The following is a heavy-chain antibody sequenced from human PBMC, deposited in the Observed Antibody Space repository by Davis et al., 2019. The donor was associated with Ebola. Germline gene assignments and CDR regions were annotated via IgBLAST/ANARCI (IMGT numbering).Heavy chain of an antibody. CDR2: ITKGSDAI. V-gene: IGHV3-48*02. CDR1: GFLFSDYS. J-gene: IGHJ3*02. CDR3: ARDPHALDM. Sequence: GESLKISCAASGFLFSDYSMNWVRQAPGKGLEWITYITKGSDAIHYADSVKGRFTVSRDNAKNSLFLQMNSLTDEDTAMYYCARDPHALDMWGQGTMVTVSS.